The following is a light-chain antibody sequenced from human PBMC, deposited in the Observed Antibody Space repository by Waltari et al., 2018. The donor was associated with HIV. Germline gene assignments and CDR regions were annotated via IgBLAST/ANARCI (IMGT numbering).Light chain of an antibody. CDR3: SSYTSSSTRV. J-gene: IGLJ3*02. CDR1: SSAGGAYNY. Sequence: SALTQPASVSGSPGQSCTIPCPGTSSAGGAYNYVSWYQQHPGKAPKLMIYEVSNRPSGVSNRFSGSKSGNTASLTNSGLQAEDEADYYCSSYTSSSTRVFGGGTNLTVL. CDR2: EVS. V-gene: IGLV2-14*01.